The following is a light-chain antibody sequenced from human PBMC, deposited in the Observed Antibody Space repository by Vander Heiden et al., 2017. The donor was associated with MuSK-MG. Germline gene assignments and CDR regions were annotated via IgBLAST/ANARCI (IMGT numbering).Light chain of an antibody. Sequence: DIVMTQSPDSLAVSLGERATINCKSSQSVLYSSDNKDYVAWYQKKAGQPPKLLIKWATSRESGVPGRCGGGGAGTDLTQTSSSLEDEDGAVYYCQRYYRTRWTFGQGTKVEIK. J-gene: IGKJ1*01. CDR3: QRYYRTRWT. V-gene: IGKV4-1*01. CDR1: QSVLYSSDNKDY. CDR2: WAT.